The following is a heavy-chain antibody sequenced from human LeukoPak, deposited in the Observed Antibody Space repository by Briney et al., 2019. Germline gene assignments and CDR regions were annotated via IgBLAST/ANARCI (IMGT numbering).Heavy chain of an antibody. Sequence: ASVKVSCKASGYTFTGYYMHWVRQAPGQGLEWMGWINPNSGGTNYAQKFQGWVTMTRDTSISTAYMELSRLRSDDTAVYYCARDSQASMEDAFDIWGQGTMVTVSS. CDR1: GYTFTGYY. D-gene: IGHD2-2*01. CDR3: ARDSQASMEDAFDI. V-gene: IGHV1-2*04. J-gene: IGHJ3*02. CDR2: INPNSGGT.